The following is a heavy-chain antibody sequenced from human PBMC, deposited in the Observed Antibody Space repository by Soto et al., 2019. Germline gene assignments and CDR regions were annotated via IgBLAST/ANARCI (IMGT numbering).Heavy chain of an antibody. CDR3: AKSYYHLKINYYFDY. J-gene: IGHJ4*02. V-gene: IGHV3-23*01. Sequence: GGSLRLSCAASGFTFSSYAMSWVRQAPGKGLEWVSAIRGSGGTTSYADSVKGRFTISRDNSKNTLYLQMNSLRAEDTAVYYCAKSYYHLKINYYFDYWGQGTLVTVSS. CDR2: IRGSGGTT. CDR1: GFTFSSYA. D-gene: IGHD1-26*01.